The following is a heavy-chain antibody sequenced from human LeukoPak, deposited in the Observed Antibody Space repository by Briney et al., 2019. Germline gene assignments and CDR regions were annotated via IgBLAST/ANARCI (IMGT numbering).Heavy chain of an antibody. CDR3: AKNLDASGSYFPDE. J-gene: IGHJ4*02. Sequence: GGSLRLSCAASGFGFSTYEMNWVRQAPGQGLEWVSYISGSATTIYYADSVRGRFTISRDNSKNTLYLQMNSLRAEDTAVYYCAKNLDASGSYFPDEWGQGTLVTVSS. D-gene: IGHD3-10*01. CDR2: ISGSATTI. V-gene: IGHV3-48*03. CDR1: GFGFSTYE.